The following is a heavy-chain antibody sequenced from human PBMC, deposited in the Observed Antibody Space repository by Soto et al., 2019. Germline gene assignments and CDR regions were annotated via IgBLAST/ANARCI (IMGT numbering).Heavy chain of an antibody. J-gene: IGHJ3*02. CDR2: IYYSGST. CDR1: GGSISSGGYY. D-gene: IGHD2-2*01. CDR3: ARKTDIVVVPAAPTGAFDI. Sequence: SETLSLTCTVSGGSISSGGYYWSWIRQHPGKGLEWIGYIYYSGSTYYNPSLKSRVTISVDTSKNQFSLKLSSVTAADTAVYYCARKTDIVVVPAAPTGAFDIWGQGTMVTVSS. V-gene: IGHV4-31*03.